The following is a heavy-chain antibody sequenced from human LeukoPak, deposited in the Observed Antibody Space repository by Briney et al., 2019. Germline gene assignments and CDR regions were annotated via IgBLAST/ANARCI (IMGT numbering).Heavy chain of an antibody. D-gene: IGHD6-19*01. CDR3: ARANSSAWHNFDF. J-gene: IGHJ4*02. Sequence: GRSLRLSCAASGFTFSSYAMHWVRQAPGKGLEWVAVISYDGSNYYADSVKGRFTISRDNSRDTLYLEMNSLRAEDRAVYYCARANSSAWHNFDFWGQGTLVTVSS. CDR2: ISYDGSN. V-gene: IGHV3-30-3*01. CDR1: GFTFSSYA.